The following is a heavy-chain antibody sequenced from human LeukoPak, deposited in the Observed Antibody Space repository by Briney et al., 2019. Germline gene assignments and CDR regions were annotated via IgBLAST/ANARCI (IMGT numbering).Heavy chain of an antibody. CDR2: IKQDGSEK. D-gene: IGHD3-10*01. Sequence: AGGSLRLSCAASGFTFSSSWMHWVRQAPGKGLVWVSNIKQDGSEKYYVDSVKGRFSISRDNAKNSLYVQMNSLRAEDTAVYYCARVRNGYYYGSGSYWWFDPWGQGTLVTVSS. J-gene: IGHJ5*02. CDR3: ARVRNGYYYGSGSYWWFDP. V-gene: IGHV3-7*01. CDR1: GFTFSSSW.